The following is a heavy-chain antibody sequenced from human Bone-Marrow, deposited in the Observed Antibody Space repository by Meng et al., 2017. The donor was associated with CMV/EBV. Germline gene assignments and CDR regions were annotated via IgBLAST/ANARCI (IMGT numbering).Heavy chain of an antibody. Sequence: GESLKISCAASGFTFDDYGMSWVRQAPGKGVEWVSGSNWNGGSTGYADSVKGRFTISRDNAKNSLYLQMNSLRAEDTAVYYCARDGKWELLFHFDYWGQGTLVTVSS. D-gene: IGHD1-26*01. CDR2: SNWNGGST. J-gene: IGHJ4*02. V-gene: IGHV3-20*04. CDR3: ARDGKWELLFHFDY. CDR1: GFTFDDYG.